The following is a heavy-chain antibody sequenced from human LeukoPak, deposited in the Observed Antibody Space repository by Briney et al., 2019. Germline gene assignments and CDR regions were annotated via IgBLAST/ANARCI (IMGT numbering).Heavy chain of an antibody. V-gene: IGHV4-39*01. J-gene: IGHJ4*02. CDR3: ARWVEGYCTNGVCPSFDY. Sequence: PETLSLTCTVSGGSISSSSYYWGWIRQPPGKGLEWIGSIYYSGSTYYNPSLKSRVTISVDTSKNQFSLKLSSVTAADTAVYYCARWVEGYCTNGVCPSFDYWGQGTLVTVSS. D-gene: IGHD2-8*01. CDR1: GGSISSSSYY. CDR2: IYYSGST.